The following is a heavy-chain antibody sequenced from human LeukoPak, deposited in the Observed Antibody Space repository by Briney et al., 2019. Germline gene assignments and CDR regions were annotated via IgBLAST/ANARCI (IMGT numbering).Heavy chain of an antibody. CDR1: GGSISRSY. Sequence: PSETLSLTCTVSGGSISRSYWSWIRQPPGKGLECIGHIYNSGSTNYNPSLKSRVTISVDTSKNQLSLKLSSVTAADTAVYYCARVGVYGDPWYWHFDPWGRGTLVTVSS. CDR3: ARVGVYGDPWYWHFDP. CDR2: IYNSGST. D-gene: IGHD4-17*01. V-gene: IGHV4-59*01. J-gene: IGHJ2*01.